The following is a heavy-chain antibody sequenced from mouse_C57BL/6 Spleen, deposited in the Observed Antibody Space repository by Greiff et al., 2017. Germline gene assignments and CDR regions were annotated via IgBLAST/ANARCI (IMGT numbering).Heavy chain of an antibody. Sequence: DVQLQESGPGLVKPSQSLSLTCSVTGYSITSGYYWNWIRQFPGNKLEWMGYISYDGSNNYNPSLKNRISITRDTSKNQFFLKLNSVTTEDTATYYCARGGYSNSFAYWGQGTLVTVSA. J-gene: IGHJ3*01. CDR1: GYSITSGYY. CDR2: ISYDGSN. CDR3: ARGGYSNSFAY. D-gene: IGHD2-5*01. V-gene: IGHV3-6*01.